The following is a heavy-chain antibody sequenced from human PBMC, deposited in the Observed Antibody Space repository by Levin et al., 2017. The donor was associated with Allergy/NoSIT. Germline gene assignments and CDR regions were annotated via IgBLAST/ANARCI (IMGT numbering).Heavy chain of an antibody. J-gene: IGHJ4*02. CDR3: AKVPDFGLRWYYYFDY. Sequence: GESLKISCAASGFTFSSYAMSWVRQAPGKGLEWVSAISGSGGSTYYADSVKGRFTISRDNSKNTLYLQMNSLRAEDTAVYYCAKVPDFGLRWYYYFDYWGQGTLVTVSS. D-gene: IGHD4-23*01. V-gene: IGHV3-23*01. CDR1: GFTFSSYA. CDR2: ISGSGGST.